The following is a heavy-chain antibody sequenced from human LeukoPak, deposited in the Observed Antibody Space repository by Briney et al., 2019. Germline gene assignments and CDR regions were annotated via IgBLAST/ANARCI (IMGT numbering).Heavy chain of an antibody. J-gene: IGHJ4*02. CDR3: ARDPARTYYYDSSGYYFDC. V-gene: IGHV3-53*05. Sequence: GGSLRLSCAASGFTVSSNYMSWVRQAPGKGLEWVSVIYSGGSTYYADSVKGRFTISRDNFKNTLYLQMNSLRAEDTAIYYCARDPARTYYYDSSGYYFDCWGQGTLVTVSS. CDR2: IYSGGST. D-gene: IGHD3-22*01. CDR1: GFTVSSNY.